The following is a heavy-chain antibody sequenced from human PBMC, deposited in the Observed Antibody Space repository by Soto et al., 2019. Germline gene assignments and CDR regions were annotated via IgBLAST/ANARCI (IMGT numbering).Heavy chain of an antibody. D-gene: IGHD6-13*01. J-gene: IGHJ4*02. CDR1: GFTFSSYG. CDR2: ISVSGGST. CDR3: AKGSGSSWFSS. V-gene: IGHV3-23*01. Sequence: EVQLLESGGGLVQPGGSLRLSCAASGFTFSSYGMSWVRQAPGKGLEWVSAISVSGGSTYYADSVKGRFTISRDNSKTTLYRKMKSLRAEDAAVYYCAKGSGSSWFSSWGQGTLVTVSS.